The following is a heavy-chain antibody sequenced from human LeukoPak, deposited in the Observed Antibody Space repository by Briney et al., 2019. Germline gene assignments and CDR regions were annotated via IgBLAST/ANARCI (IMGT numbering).Heavy chain of an antibody. V-gene: IGHV4-59*01. J-gene: IGHJ4*02. Sequence: SETLSLTCTVSGGSISSYYWSWIRQPPGKGLEWIGYIYYSGSTNYNPSLKSRVTISVDTSKNQFSLKLSSVTAADTAVYYCARESAAAVGFDYWGQGTLVTVSS. CDR2: IYYSGST. D-gene: IGHD6-13*01. CDR3: ARESAAAVGFDY. CDR1: GGSISSYY.